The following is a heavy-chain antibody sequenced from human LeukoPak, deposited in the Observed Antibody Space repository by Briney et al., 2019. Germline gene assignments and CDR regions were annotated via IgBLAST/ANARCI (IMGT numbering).Heavy chain of an antibody. J-gene: IGHJ4*02. V-gene: IGHV3-53*01. Sequence: PGGSLRLSCAASGFTVSSNYMSWVRQAPGKGLEWVSVIYSGGSTYYADSVKGRFTISRDNSKNTLYLQMNSLRTEDTAVYYCARPPGTSPCFDYWGQGTLVTVSS. D-gene: IGHD1-1*01. CDR3: ARPPGTSPCFDY. CDR2: IYSGGST. CDR1: GFTVSSNY.